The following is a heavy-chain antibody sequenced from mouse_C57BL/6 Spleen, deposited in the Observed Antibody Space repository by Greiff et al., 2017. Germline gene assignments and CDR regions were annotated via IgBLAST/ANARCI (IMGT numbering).Heavy chain of an antibody. CDR2: IYPRSGNT. D-gene: IGHD2-1*01. Sequence: VQVVESGAELARPGASVKLSCKASGYTFTSYGISWVKQRTGQGLEWIGEIYPRSGNTYYNEKFKGKATLTADKSSSTAYMELRSLTSEDSAVYFCARGDYGNSYYAMDYWGQGTSVTVSS. J-gene: IGHJ4*01. CDR3: ARGDYGNSYYAMDY. V-gene: IGHV1-81*01. CDR1: GYTFTSYG.